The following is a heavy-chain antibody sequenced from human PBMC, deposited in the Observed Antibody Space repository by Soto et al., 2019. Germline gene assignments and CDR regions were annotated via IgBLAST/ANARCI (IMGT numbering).Heavy chain of an antibody. D-gene: IGHD3-3*01. Sequence: EVQLLESGGGLVQPGGSLRLSCAASGFTFSSYAMSWVRQAPGKGLEWVSIISGNGGSTNYADSVKGRFTISRDNSENTLYRQMNSLRAEDTAIYSCAKEGGFFAQGLVDSWGQGTLLTVSS. CDR2: ISGNGGST. CDR1: GFTFSSYA. CDR3: AKEGGFFAQGLVDS. J-gene: IGHJ4*02. V-gene: IGHV3-23*01.